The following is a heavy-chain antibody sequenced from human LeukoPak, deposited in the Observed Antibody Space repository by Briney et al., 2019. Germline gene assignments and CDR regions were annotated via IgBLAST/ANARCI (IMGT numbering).Heavy chain of an antibody. CDR1: GASVSSASY. J-gene: IGHJ5*02. V-gene: IGHV4-61*01. CDR2: IYNGVNT. Sequence: SETLSLTCTVSGASVSSASYWTWVRQPPGKGVGWSAHIYNGVNTNYNPSLKSRVTISVDTSKNQFSLRLNSVTAADTAVYYCARSRAFNSGAFDPWGQGSLVTVSS. CDR3: ARSRAFNSGAFDP. D-gene: IGHD1-26*01.